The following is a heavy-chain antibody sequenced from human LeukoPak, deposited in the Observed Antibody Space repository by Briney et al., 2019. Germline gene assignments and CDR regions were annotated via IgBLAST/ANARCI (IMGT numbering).Heavy chain of an antibody. CDR2: IYYSGST. Sequence: SETLSLTCTVSGGSISSYYWSWIRQPPGKGLEWIGYIYYSGSTNYNPSLKSRVTISVDTSKNQFSLKLSSVTAADTAMYYCAREPLGYCSGGSCYSGSYFDYWGQGTLVTVSS. J-gene: IGHJ4*02. CDR3: AREPLGYCSGGSCYSGSYFDY. CDR1: GGSISSYY. V-gene: IGHV4-59*01. D-gene: IGHD2-15*01.